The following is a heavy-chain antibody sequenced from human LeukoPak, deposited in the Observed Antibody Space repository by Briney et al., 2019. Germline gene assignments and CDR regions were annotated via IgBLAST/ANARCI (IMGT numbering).Heavy chain of an antibody. D-gene: IGHD6-13*01. CDR1: GGSISSSSYY. CDR2: IYYSGST. V-gene: IGHV4-39*07. J-gene: IGHJ4*02. CDR3: AREQSLYSSSWYYFDY. Sequence: SETLSLTCTVSGGSISSSSYYWGWIRQPPGKGLEWIGSIYYSGSTNYDPSLKSRVTISVDTSKNQFSLKLSSVTAADTAVYYCAREQSLYSSSWYYFDYWGQGTLVTVSS.